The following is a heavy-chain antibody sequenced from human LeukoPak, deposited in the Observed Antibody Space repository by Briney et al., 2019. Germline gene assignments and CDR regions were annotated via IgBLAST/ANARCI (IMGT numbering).Heavy chain of an antibody. CDR2: ISSSGSTI. J-gene: IGHJ6*03. Sequence: PGGSLRLSCAASGFTFSDYYMSWIRQAPGKGLEWVSYISSSGSTIYYADSVKGRFTISRDNAKNSLYLQMNSLRAEDTAVYYCAREEVEMATIDYYYYYMDLWGKGTTVTVSS. CDR3: AREEVEMATIDYYYYYMDL. D-gene: IGHD5-24*01. V-gene: IGHV3-11*01. CDR1: GFTFSDYY.